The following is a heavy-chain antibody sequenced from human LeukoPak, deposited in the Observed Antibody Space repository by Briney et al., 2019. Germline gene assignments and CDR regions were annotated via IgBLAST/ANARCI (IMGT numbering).Heavy chain of an antibody. CDR3: AILGVTYPITFRADAFDI. CDR2: ISWNSGSI. Sequence: GGSLRLSCAASGFTFDDYAMHWVRQAPGKGLEWVSGISWNSGSIGYADSVKGRFTISRDNAKNSLYLQMNSLRAEDTALYYCAILGVTYPITFRADAFDIWGQGTMVTVSS. J-gene: IGHJ3*02. CDR1: GFTFDDYA. D-gene: IGHD3-10*01. V-gene: IGHV3-9*01.